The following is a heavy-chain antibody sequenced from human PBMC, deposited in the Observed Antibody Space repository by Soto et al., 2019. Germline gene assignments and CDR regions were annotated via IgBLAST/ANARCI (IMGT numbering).Heavy chain of an antibody. CDR3: VLIGLVERPSSPYFDY. D-gene: IGHD6-19*01. CDR1: GFTFSSYS. CDR2: ISSSSSYI. J-gene: IGHJ4*02. V-gene: IGHV3-21*01. Sequence: GGSLRLSCAASGFTFSSYSMNWVRQAPGKGLEWVSSISSSSSYIYYADPVKGRFTISRDNAKNSLYLQMNSLRAEDTAVYYCVLIGLVERPSSPYFDYWGQGTLVTVSS.